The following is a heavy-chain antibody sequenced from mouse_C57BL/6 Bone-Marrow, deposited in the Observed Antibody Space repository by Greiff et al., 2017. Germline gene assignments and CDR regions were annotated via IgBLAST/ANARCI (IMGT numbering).Heavy chain of an antibody. CDR1: GFNIKDDY. CDR3: TMLFYYGLDY. J-gene: IGHJ2*01. Sequence: EVKLMESGAELVRPGASVKLSCTASGFNIKDDYMHWVKQRPEQGLEWIGWIDPENGDTEYASKFQGKATITADTSSNTAYLQLSSLTSEDTAVYYCTMLFYYGLDYWGQGTTLTVSS. V-gene: IGHV14-4*01. D-gene: IGHD1-1*01. CDR2: IDPENGDT.